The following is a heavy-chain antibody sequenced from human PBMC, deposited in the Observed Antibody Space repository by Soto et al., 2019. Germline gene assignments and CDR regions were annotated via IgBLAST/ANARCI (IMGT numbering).Heavy chain of an antibody. CDR3: ARELDYYGSGSYYNVGWFDP. J-gene: IGHJ5*02. CDR2: IYYSGST. CDR1: GGSISSGGYY. Sequence: QVQLQESGPGLVKPSQTLSLTCTVSGGSISSGGYYWSWIRQHPGKGLEWIGYIYYSGSTYYHPSLRIRVTISVDTSKNQFSLKLSFVTAADTAVYYCARELDYYGSGSYYNVGWFDPWGQGTLVTVSS. V-gene: IGHV4-31*03. D-gene: IGHD3-10*01.